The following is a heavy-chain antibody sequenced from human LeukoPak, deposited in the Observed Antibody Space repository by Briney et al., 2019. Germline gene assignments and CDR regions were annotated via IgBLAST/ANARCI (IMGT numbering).Heavy chain of an antibody. CDR1: GYTFTHYY. Sequence: ASVKISCKVSGYTFTHYYMHWVKQAPGKGLEWMGLVDPEDGETIYAEKFQGRVTITADTSTDTAYMELSSLRSEDTAVYYCATFSMGPDAFDIWGQGTMVTVSS. J-gene: IGHJ3*02. V-gene: IGHV1-69-2*01. CDR3: ATFSMGPDAFDI. D-gene: IGHD5-24*01. CDR2: VDPEDGET.